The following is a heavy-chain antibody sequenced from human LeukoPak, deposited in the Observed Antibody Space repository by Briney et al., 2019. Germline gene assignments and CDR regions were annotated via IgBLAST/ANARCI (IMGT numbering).Heavy chain of an antibody. J-gene: IGHJ4*02. V-gene: IGHV3-74*01. CDR2: INTDGSST. CDR3: ARGLYDFWSGYPEFDY. D-gene: IGHD3-3*01. Sequence: GGSPRLSCAASGFTFSSYWMHWVRQAPGKGLVWVSRINTDGSSTSYADSVKGRFTISRDNAKNTLYLQMNSLRAEDTAVYYCARGLYDFWSGYPEFDYWGQGTLVTVSS. CDR1: GFTFSSYW.